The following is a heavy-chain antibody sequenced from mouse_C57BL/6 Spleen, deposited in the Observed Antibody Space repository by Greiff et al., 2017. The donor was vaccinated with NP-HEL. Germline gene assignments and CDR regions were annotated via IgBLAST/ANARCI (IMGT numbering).Heavy chain of an antibody. V-gene: IGHV14-4*01. CDR1: GFNIKDDY. J-gene: IGHJ2*01. CDR2: IDPENGDT. D-gene: IGHD2-2*01. CDR3: TSGGVMVTREDY. Sequence: EVQRVESGAELVRPGASVKLSCTASGFNIKDDYMHWVKQRPEQGLEWIGWIDPENGDTEYASKFQGKATITADTSSNTAYLQLSSLTSEDTAVYYCTSGGVMVTREDYWGQGTTLTVSS.